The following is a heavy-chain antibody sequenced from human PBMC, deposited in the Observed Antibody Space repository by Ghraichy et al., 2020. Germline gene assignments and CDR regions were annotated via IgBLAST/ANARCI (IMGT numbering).Heavy chain of an antibody. J-gene: IGHJ6*02. CDR2: IIPIFGTA. Sequence: SVKVSCKAYGGTFSSYAINWVRQAPGQGLEWMGGIIPIFGTANYAQKFQGRVTITADESTSTAYMELSSLRSEDTAMYYCARIRAAAAIPNYYYYYGMDVWGQGTTVTVSS. CDR1: GGTFSSYA. V-gene: IGHV1-69*13. CDR3: ARIRAAAAIPNYYYYYGMDV. D-gene: IGHD6-13*01.